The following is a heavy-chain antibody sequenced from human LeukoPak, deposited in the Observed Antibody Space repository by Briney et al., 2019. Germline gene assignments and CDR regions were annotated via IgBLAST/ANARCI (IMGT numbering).Heavy chain of an antibody. CDR3: ARARGRDGYA. J-gene: IGHJ5*02. D-gene: IGHD5-24*01. V-gene: IGHV3-74*01. CDR2: INSDGSST. CDR1: GFPFSSYW. Sequence: GGSLRLSCAASGFPFSSYWMHWVRQAPGKGLVRVSRINSDGSSTSYADSVKGRFTISRDNAKNTLYLQMNSLRAEDTAVYYCARARGRDGYAWGQGTLVTVSS.